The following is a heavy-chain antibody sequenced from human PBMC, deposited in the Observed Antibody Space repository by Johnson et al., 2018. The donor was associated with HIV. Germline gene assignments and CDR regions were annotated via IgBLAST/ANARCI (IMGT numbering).Heavy chain of an antibody. J-gene: IGHJ3*02. D-gene: IGHD3-10*01. V-gene: IGHV3-66*01. Sequence: VQLVESGGGLVQPGGSLRLSCAASGFTFSSYAMHWVRQAPGKGLEWVSVIYGADRTFYADSVKGRFTISGDTSKNTLQLQMNSLRVEDTAVYYCARGTITMIRGVIGLDIWGQGTMVTVSS. CDR2: IYGADRT. CDR1: GFTFSSYA. CDR3: ARGTITMIRGVIGLDI.